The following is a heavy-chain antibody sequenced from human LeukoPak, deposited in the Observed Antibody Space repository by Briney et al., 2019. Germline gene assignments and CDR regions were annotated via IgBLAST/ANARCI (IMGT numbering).Heavy chain of an antibody. Sequence: GGSLRLSCVASGFTLSRYYMRWVRQAPGKGLEWVASIKQDGSGTYVDLVRGRFTISRDNAQNSMYLQLNSLRAEDTAAYYCARDTDCDGDCYWGAFDIWGQGTVVAVSS. V-gene: IGHV3-7*01. D-gene: IGHD2-21*01. CDR2: IKQDGSGT. CDR3: ARDTDCDGDCYWGAFDI. CDR1: GFTLSRYY. J-gene: IGHJ3*02.